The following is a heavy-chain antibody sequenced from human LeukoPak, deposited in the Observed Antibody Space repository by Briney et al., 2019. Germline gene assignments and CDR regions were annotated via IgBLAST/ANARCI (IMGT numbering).Heavy chain of an antibody. Sequence: GASVKVSCKASGYTFTGYYMHWVRQAPGQGLEWMGWINPNSGGTNYAQKFQGRVTMTRDTSISTAYMELSRLRSDDTAVYYCALGCPTMVRGGDWFDPWGQGTLVTVSS. CDR2: INPNSGGT. V-gene: IGHV1-2*02. CDR3: ALGCPTMVRGGDWFDP. CDR1: GYTFTGYY. D-gene: IGHD3-10*01. J-gene: IGHJ5*02.